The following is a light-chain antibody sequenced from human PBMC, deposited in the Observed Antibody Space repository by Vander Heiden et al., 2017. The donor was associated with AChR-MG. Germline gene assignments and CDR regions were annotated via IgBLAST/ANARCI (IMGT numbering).Light chain of an antibody. Sequence: IVLTQSPGTLSLSPGVRATLSCRTSESVSSTYVAWYQQKPGQAPRLLIYGASSRATGIPGRFSGSGSETDFTLTISGLEPEDSAVYYCQHYGSSLFTFGGGTKVEIK. CDR3: QHYGSSLFT. CDR1: ESVSSTY. V-gene: IGKV3-20*01. CDR2: GAS. J-gene: IGKJ4*01.